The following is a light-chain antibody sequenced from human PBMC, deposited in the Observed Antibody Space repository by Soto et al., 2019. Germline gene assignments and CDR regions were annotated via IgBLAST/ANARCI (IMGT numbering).Light chain of an antibody. Sequence: DIQMTQSPSTLSASVGDRVTITCRASQTINIWLAWYQQKPGKAPKLLIYKASSLESGVPSRFSGSGSGTEFTLTISSLQPEDFATYFCQQYNSYSRTFGQGTKVDI. J-gene: IGKJ1*01. V-gene: IGKV1-5*03. CDR3: QQYNSYSRT. CDR1: QTINIW. CDR2: KAS.